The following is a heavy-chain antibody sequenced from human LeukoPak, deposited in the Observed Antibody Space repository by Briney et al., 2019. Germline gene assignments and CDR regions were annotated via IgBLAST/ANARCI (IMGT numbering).Heavy chain of an antibody. CDR1: GGSFSGYY. D-gene: IGHD6-13*01. V-gene: IGHV4-34*01. J-gene: IGHJ4*02. Sequence: SETLSLTCAVYGGSFSGYYRSWIRQPPGKGLEWIGEINHSGSTNYNPSLKSRVTISVDTSKNQFSLKLSSATAADTAVYYCARGSSSWYGASNFDYWGQGTLVTVSS. CDR2: INHSGST. CDR3: ARGSSSWYGASNFDY.